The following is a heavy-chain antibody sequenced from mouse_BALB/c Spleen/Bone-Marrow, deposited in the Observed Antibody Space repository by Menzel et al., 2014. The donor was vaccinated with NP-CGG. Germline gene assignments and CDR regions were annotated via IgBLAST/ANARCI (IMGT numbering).Heavy chain of an antibody. CDR2: XNPRNTYS. V-gene: IGHV1-4*01. J-gene: IGHJ2*01. CDR1: GYSFTSYT. Sequence: VQLQESGAELARPGASVKMSCKASGYSFTSYTMHWVKQRPGQGLEWIAYXNPRNTYSDYNQKFKDRATVTADKSSSTAYMQLSSLTSEDSAVYYCTREGTCFLFSGPFASWGQGTTLTVSS. CDR3: TREGTCFLFSGPFAS.